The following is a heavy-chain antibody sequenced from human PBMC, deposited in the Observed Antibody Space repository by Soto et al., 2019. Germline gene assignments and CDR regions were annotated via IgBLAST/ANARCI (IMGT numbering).Heavy chain of an antibody. CDR2: VTAGKGNT. J-gene: IGHJ5*01. D-gene: IGHD5-12*01. CDR1: GYTFTTYC. Sequence: ASVKVSCKASGYTFTTYCIHWVRQAPGQRLEWMGWVTAGKGNTDYSQKFQGRVTITRDTYTTTVYMELYSLRSEDTAVYYCARDNPPQAGNDYDSWGQGTMVTVSS. V-gene: IGHV1-3*01. CDR3: ARDNPPQAGNDYDS.